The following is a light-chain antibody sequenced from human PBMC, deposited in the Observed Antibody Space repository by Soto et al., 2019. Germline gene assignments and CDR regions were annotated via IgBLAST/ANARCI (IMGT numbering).Light chain of an antibody. CDR2: ATN. Sequence: QSALTQPPSASGTPGQRVTISCSGSSSNIGSNSIHWYQQLPGTAPTLLIYATNQRPSGVPDRFSGSKSGTSASLAISGLRSEDEAAYYCASWDDSLSGSWVFGTGTKLTVL. CDR3: ASWDDSLSGSWV. V-gene: IGLV1-47*01. CDR1: SSNIGSNS. J-gene: IGLJ1*01.